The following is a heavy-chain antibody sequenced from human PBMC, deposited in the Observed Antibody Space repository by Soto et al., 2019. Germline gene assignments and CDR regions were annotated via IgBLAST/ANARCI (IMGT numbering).Heavy chain of an antibody. CDR3: ARWPVDSYHYYYYMDV. CDR2: IAGSGGNT. J-gene: IGHJ6*03. Sequence: PGGPLTLSCTTPGLSLTRSAMTCVRHAPEKRPEFTSGIAGSGGNTYYADSAKGRFTISRDNSKSTLYLQMNSLRAEDSAAYYCARWPVDSYHYYYYMDVWGKGTTVSVSS. V-gene: IGHV3-23*01. D-gene: IGHD3-22*01. CDR1: GLSLTRSA.